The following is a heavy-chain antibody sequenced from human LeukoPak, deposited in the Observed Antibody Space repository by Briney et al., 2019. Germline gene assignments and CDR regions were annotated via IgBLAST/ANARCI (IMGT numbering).Heavy chain of an antibody. D-gene: IGHD1-26*01. J-gene: IGHJ3*02. V-gene: IGHV4-59*01. Sequence: WETLCLTCAVSGGSISTYSGRWVRQPPGKGLEWVGAICYSGSANCNPSLTSRVTISVDTSNNQFTLRLTSVTAADTAVYYCARDRGGSHKYHAFDIWGQGTMVSVSS. CDR3: ARDRGGSHKYHAFDI. CDR1: GGSISTYS. CDR2: ICYSGSA.